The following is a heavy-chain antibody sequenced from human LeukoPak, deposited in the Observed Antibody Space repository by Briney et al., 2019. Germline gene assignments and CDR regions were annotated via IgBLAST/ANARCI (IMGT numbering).Heavy chain of an antibody. CDR3: ARGRQQLGPNYYYYGMDV. Sequence: ASVTVSCTASGYTFTSYAMHWVRQAPGQRLEWMGWINAGNGNTKYSQKFQGRVTITRDTSASTAYMELSSLRSEDTAVYYCARGRQQLGPNYYYYGMDVWGQGTTVTVSS. CDR2: INAGNGNT. CDR1: GYTFTSYA. D-gene: IGHD6-13*01. J-gene: IGHJ6*02. V-gene: IGHV1-3*01.